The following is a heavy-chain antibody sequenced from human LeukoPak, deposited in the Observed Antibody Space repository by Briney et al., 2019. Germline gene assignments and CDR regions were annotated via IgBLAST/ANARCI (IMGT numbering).Heavy chain of an antibody. Sequence: GGSLRLSCAASGFTFSSYAMSWVRQAPGKGLEWVSAISGSGGSTYYADSVKGRFTISRDNSKNTLYLQMNSLRAEDTAVYYCAEKVIEWLRFGSYFDYWGQGTLVTVSS. D-gene: IGHD5-12*01. V-gene: IGHV3-23*01. CDR1: GFTFSSYA. J-gene: IGHJ4*02. CDR2: ISGSGGST. CDR3: AEKVIEWLRFGSYFDY.